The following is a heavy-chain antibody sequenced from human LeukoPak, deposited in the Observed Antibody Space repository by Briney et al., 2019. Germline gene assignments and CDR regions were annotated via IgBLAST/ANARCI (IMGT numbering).Heavy chain of an antibody. V-gene: IGHV3-21*01. CDR1: GFTFSSYS. CDR3: ARERVDIVATPSNGMDV. CDR2: ISSSSSYI. Sequence: GGSLRLSCAASGFTFSSYSMNWVRQAPGKGLEWVSSISSSSSYIYYADSVKGRFTISRDNAKNSLYLQMNSLRAEDTAVYYCARERVDIVATPSNGMDVWGQGTTVTVSS. D-gene: IGHD5-12*01. J-gene: IGHJ6*02.